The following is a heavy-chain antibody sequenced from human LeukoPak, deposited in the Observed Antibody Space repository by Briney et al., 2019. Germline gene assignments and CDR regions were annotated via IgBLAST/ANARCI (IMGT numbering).Heavy chain of an antibody. J-gene: IGHJ6*03. V-gene: IGHV3-23*01. CDR2: ISGSGGST. CDR3: AKTAVAGFSYYYYYMDV. Sequence: PGGSLRLSCAASGFTFSSYGMSWVRQAPGKGLEWVSAISGSGGSTYYADSVKGRFTISRDNSKNTLYLQMNSLRAEDTAVYYCAKTAVAGFSYYYYYMDVWGKGTTVTISS. D-gene: IGHD6-19*01. CDR1: GFTFSSYG.